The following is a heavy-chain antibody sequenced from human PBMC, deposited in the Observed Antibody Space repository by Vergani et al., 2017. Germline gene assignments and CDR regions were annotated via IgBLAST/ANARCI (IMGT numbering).Heavy chain of an antibody. D-gene: IGHD2-2*01. J-gene: IGHJ3*02. Sequence: QVQLVESGGGVVQPGRSLRLSCAASGFTFSSYAMHWVRPAPGKGLEWVAVISYDGSNKYYADSVKGRFTISRDNSKHTLYLQMNSLRAEDTAAYYCARDGSGYCSSTSCSGDAFDIWGQGTMVTVSS. CDR1: GFTFSSYA. CDR2: ISYDGSNK. V-gene: IGHV3-30-3*01. CDR3: ARDGSGYCSSTSCSGDAFDI.